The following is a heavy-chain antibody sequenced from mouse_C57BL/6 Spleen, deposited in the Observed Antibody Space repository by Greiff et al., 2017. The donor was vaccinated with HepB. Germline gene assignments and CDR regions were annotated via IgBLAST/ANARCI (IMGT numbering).Heavy chain of an antibody. CDR1: GFTFSDYG. Sequence: EVQGVESGGGLVKPGGSLKLSCAASGFTFSDYGMHWVRQAPEKGLEWVAYISSGSSTIYYADTVKGRFTISRDNAKNTLFLQMTSLRSEDTAMYYCARWDYDGDWYFDVWGTGTTVTVSS. CDR3: ARWDYDGDWYFDV. D-gene: IGHD2-4*01. CDR2: ISSGSSTI. V-gene: IGHV5-17*01. J-gene: IGHJ1*03.